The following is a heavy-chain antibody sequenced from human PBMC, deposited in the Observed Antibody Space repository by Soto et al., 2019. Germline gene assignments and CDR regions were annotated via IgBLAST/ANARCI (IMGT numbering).Heavy chain of an antibody. CDR3: ARDTPVGAPHYYYYGMDV. D-gene: IGHD1-26*01. CDR2: IIPIFGTA. Sequence: SVKVSCKASGGTFSSYAMSWVRQAPVQGLGWMGGIIPIFGTANYAQKFQGRVTITADESTSTAYMELSSLRSEDTAVYYCARDTPVGAPHYYYYGMDVWGQGTTVNVSS. J-gene: IGHJ6*02. V-gene: IGHV1-69*13. CDR1: GGTFSSYA.